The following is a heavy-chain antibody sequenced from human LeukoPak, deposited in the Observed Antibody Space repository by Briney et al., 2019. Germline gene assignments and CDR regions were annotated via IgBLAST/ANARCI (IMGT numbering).Heavy chain of an antibody. Sequence: PGGSLRLSCAASGFTFSSYEMNWVRQAPGKGLEWVSVIYSGGDTYYADSVKGRFTISRDNSKNTLYLQMNSLRAEDTAVYYCARVSLPKGEYFQHWGQGTLVTVSS. CDR1: GFTFSSYE. V-gene: IGHV3-66*01. J-gene: IGHJ1*01. CDR2: IYSGGDT. CDR3: ARVSLPKGEYFQH.